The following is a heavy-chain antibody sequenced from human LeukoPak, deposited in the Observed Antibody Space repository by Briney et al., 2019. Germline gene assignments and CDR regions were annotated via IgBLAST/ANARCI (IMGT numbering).Heavy chain of an antibody. V-gene: IGHV4-4*09. CDR3: ARVAAAAGSIYYYYYMDV. Sequence: SETLSLTCTVSGGSISSYYWSWIRQPPGKGLEWIGYIYTSGSTNYNPSLKSRVTISVDTSKNRFSLKLSSVTAADTTVYYCARVAAAAGSIYYYYYMDVWGKGTTVTVSS. J-gene: IGHJ6*03. CDR2: IYTSGST. D-gene: IGHD6-13*01. CDR1: GGSISSYY.